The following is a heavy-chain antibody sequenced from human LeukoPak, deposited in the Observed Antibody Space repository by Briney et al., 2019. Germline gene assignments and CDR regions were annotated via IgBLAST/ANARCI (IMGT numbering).Heavy chain of an antibody. D-gene: IGHD5-12*01. CDR3: ARKRRDGSLDY. CDR1: GFTVSSNY. CDR2: IYSGGST. V-gene: IGHV3-66*01. J-gene: IGHJ4*02. Sequence: GGSLRLSCAASGFTVSSNYMSWVRQAPGKGLEWVSVIYSGGSTYYADSVKGRFTISRDNSKNTLCLQMNSLRAEDTAVYYCARKRRDGSLDYWGQGTLVTVSS.